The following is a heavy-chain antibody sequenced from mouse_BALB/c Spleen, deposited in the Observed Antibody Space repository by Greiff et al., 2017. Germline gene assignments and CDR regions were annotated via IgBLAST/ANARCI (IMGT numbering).Heavy chain of an antibody. J-gene: IGHJ1*01. V-gene: IGHV5-4*02. CDR1: GFTFSDYY. CDR3: ARPSGLWEFDV. Sequence: EVQLVESGGGLVKPGGSLKLSCAASGFTFSDYYMYWVRQTPEKRLEWVATISAGGSYTYYPDSVQGRFTISRDNAKNTLFLQMTSLRSEDTAMYYCARPSGLWEFDVWGAGTTVTVSS. D-gene: IGHD6-5*01. CDR2: ISAGGSYT.